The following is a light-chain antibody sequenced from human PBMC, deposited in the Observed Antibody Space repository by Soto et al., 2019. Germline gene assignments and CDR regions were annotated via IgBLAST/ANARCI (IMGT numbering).Light chain of an antibody. J-gene: IGKJ1*01. V-gene: IGKV3-20*01. Sequence: EIVLTQSPCTLSLSPGESATLSCRATQSVSATYLAWYQQKPGQAPRLLIYAASSRATDIPDRFSGSGSGTDFTLAISRLEPEDFAVYWCQHYGTSTRTFGQGTKVDIK. CDR2: AAS. CDR1: QSVSATY. CDR3: QHYGTSTRT.